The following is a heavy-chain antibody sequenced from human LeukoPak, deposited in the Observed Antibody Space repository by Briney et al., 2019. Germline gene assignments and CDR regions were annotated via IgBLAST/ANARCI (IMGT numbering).Heavy chain of an antibody. Sequence: SETLSLTCTVSGDSISTSNSYWGWIRQPPGKGLEWIGSIYYSGDTYYNTSLKSRVTISVDTSKNQFSLKLSSVTAADTAVYYCARGHDYGDPPPLDHWGQGTLVTVSS. J-gene: IGHJ4*02. V-gene: IGHV4-39*07. D-gene: IGHD4-17*01. CDR2: IYYSGDT. CDR3: ARGHDYGDPPPLDH. CDR1: GDSISTSNSY.